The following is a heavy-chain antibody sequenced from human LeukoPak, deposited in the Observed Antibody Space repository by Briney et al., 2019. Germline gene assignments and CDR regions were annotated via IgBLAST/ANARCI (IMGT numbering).Heavy chain of an antibody. V-gene: IGHV1-69*05. CDR3: ARGNSSSLPLFDY. J-gene: IGHJ4*02. CDR2: IIPIFGTA. CDR1: GGTFTTNA. Sequence: GSSVKVSCKPSGGTFTTNAISWVRQPPGQGLGWMGGIIPIFGTANYAQKFQGRVTITTDESTSTAYMELSSLRSEDTAVYYCARGNSSSLPLFDYWGQGTLVTVSS. D-gene: IGHD6-13*01.